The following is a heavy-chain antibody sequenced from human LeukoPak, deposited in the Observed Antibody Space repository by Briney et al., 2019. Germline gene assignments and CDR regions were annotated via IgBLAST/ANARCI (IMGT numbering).Heavy chain of an antibody. J-gene: IGHJ6*03. CDR1: GFSVSMKY. V-gene: IGHV3-53*01. Sequence: GESLRLSCAASGFSVSMKYMTWVRQAPGKGLEWVSVIFSGGTTYYADSVKGRFTVSRDNSKNMMYLQTNSLGAEDAAVYYCARFSGPGMQHYYYYMDVWGTGTTVTVSS. D-gene: IGHD3-10*01. CDR2: IFSGGTT. CDR3: ARFSGPGMQHYYYYMDV.